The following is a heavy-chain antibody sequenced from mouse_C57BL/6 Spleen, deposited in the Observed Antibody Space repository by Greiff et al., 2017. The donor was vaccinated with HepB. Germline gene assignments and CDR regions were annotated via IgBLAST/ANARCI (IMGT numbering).Heavy chain of an antibody. CDR3: ARSEFITTLVEAY. V-gene: IGHV1-55*01. CDR2: IYPGSGST. Sequence: QVQLQQPGAELVKPGASVKMSCKASGYTFTSYWITWVKQRPGQGLEWIGDIYPGSGSTNYNEKFKSKATLTVDTSSSTAYMQLSSLTSEDSAVYYCARSEFITTLVEAYWGQGTLVTVSA. CDR1: GYTFTSYW. D-gene: IGHD1-1*01. J-gene: IGHJ3*01.